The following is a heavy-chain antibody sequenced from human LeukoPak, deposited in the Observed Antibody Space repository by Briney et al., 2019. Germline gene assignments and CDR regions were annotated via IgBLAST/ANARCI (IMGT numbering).Heavy chain of an antibody. D-gene: IGHD3-16*01. J-gene: IGHJ6*03. Sequence: ASVKVSCMASRYTFTSYDINWVRHATGQGLEGMVWMNPNSRNTGYAQKCQGRVTITRNTSISTAYMELSSLRSEDTAVYYCARDKGKDDDGFRTGTYYYYYMDVWGKGTTVTISS. V-gene: IGHV1-8*03. CDR3: ARDKGKDDDGFRTGTYYYYYMDV. CDR2: MNPNSRNT. CDR1: RYTFTSYD.